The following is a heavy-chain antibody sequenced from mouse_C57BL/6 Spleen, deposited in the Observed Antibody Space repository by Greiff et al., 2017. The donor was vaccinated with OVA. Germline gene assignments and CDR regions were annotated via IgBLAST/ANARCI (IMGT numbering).Heavy chain of an antibody. CDR3: ARSSIYYYGKGYFDV. V-gene: IGHV5-17*01. CDR1: GFTFSDYG. Sequence: EVKVVESGGGLVKPGGSLKLSCAASGFTFSDYGMHWVRQAPEKGLEWVAYISSGSSTIYYADTVKGRFTISRDNAKNTLFLQMTSLRSEDTAMYYCARSSIYYYGKGYFDVWGTGTTVTVSS. CDR2: ISSGSSTI. D-gene: IGHD1-1*01. J-gene: IGHJ1*03.